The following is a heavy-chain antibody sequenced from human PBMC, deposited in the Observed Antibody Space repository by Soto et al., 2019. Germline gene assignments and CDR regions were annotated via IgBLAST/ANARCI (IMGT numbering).Heavy chain of an antibody. CDR3: AKAPPVAAAGKSPDWYFDL. CDR2: ISYDGSNK. D-gene: IGHD6-13*01. V-gene: IGHV3-30*18. J-gene: IGHJ2*01. Sequence: QVQLVESGGGVVQPGRSLRLSCAASGFTFSSYGMHWVRQAPGKGLEWVAVISYDGSNKYYADSVKGRFTISRDNSKNTLYLQMNSLRAEDTAVYYCAKAPPVAAAGKSPDWYFDLWGRGTLVTVSS. CDR1: GFTFSSYG.